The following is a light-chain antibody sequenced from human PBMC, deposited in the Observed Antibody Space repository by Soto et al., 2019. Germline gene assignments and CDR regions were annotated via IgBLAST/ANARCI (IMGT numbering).Light chain of an antibody. CDR3: QQSYSVPQT. V-gene: IGKV1-39*01. J-gene: IGKJ1*01. CDR1: QSITTY. CDR2: STS. Sequence: IQMTQSPSSLYASVGDRVTLTCRASQSITTYLNWYQHKPGKAPTLLIYSTSRLQSGVPSRFSGTGSGTDFTRTSSGLQTEEFATYYCQQSYSVPQTFGEGTKVE.